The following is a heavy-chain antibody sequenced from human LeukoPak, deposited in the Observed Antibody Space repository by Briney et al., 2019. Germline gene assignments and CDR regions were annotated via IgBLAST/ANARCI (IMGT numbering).Heavy chain of an antibody. V-gene: IGHV3-11*05. J-gene: IGHJ6*02. CDR3: ARGPSGKSSWTYYYYGMDV. Sequence: PGGSLRLSCAASGFTFSDYYMSWIRQAPGKGLEWVSYISSSSSYTNYADSVKGRFTISRDNAKNSLYLLMNSLRAEDTAVYYCARGPSGKSSWTYYYYGMDVWGQGTTVTVSS. CDR1: GFTFSDYY. CDR2: ISSSSSYT. D-gene: IGHD6-13*01.